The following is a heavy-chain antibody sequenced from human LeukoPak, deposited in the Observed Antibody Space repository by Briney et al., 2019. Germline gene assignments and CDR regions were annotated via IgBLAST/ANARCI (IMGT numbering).Heavy chain of an antibody. D-gene: IGHD3-3*01. CDR2: ISGSGGST. Sequence: GSLRLSCAASGFTFSSYNMNWVRQAPGKGLEWVSAISGSGGSTYYADSVKGRFTISRDNSKNTLYLQMNSLRAEDTAVYYCAKDRDFWSGYRYYFDYWGQGTLVTVSS. V-gene: IGHV3-23*01. CDR1: GFTFSSYN. J-gene: IGHJ4*02. CDR3: AKDRDFWSGYRYYFDY.